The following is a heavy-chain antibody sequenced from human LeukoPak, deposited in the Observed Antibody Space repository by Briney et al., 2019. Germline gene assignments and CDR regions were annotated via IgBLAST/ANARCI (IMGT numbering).Heavy chain of an antibody. J-gene: IGHJ6*03. V-gene: IGHV3-15*01. Sequence: PGGSLRLSCAASGLTFSNAWMSWVRQAPGKGLEWVGRIKSKTDGGTTDYAAPVKGRFTISRDDSKNTLYLQMNSLKTEDTAVYYCTTFTVTLLYYYYYMDVWGKGTTVTVSS. CDR3: TTFTVTLLYYYYYMDV. CDR2: IKSKTDGGTT. CDR1: GLTFSNAW. D-gene: IGHD4-17*01.